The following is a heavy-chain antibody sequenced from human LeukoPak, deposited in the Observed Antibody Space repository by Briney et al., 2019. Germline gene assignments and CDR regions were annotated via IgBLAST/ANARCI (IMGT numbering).Heavy chain of an antibody. Sequence: ASVKVSCKASGYTFTDYYMHWVRQAPGQGLEWVGWINPNSGGTNYAQKFQGRVTMTRDTSISTAYMELSRLRSVDTAVYYCARASYYYDSSGYPGYYFDYWGQGTLVTVSS. CDR1: GYTFTDYY. CDR3: ARASYYYDSSGYPGYYFDY. J-gene: IGHJ4*02. CDR2: INPNSGGT. V-gene: IGHV1-2*02. D-gene: IGHD3-22*01.